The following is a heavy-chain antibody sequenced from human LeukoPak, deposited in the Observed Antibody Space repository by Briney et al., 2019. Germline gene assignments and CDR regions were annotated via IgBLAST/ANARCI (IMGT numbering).Heavy chain of an antibody. D-gene: IGHD2-15*01. CDR1: GFTFSSYS. CDR3: ASSTPRKYCSGGSCYLTDY. Sequence: GGSLRLSCAASGFTFSSYSMNWVRQAPGKGLEWVSSISSSSSYLYYADSVKGRFTISRDNAKNSLYLQMNSLRAEDTAVYYCASSTPRKYCSGGSCYLTDYWGQGTLVTVSS. J-gene: IGHJ4*02. CDR2: ISSSSSYL. V-gene: IGHV3-21*01.